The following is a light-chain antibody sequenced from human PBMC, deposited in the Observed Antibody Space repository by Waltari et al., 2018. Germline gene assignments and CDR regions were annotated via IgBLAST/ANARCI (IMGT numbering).Light chain of an antibody. V-gene: IGKV1-39*01. CDR2: AAS. Sequence: DIQMTQSPSSLSASVGDRFTIPGRASQNLRSYLNGYQQKPGKAPNLLIYAASNLQSGIPSRFSGGGSGTDFTLTISSLQPEDSATYYCQQSYSSPPHTFGQGTKLEIK. CDR1: QNLRSY. J-gene: IGKJ2*01. CDR3: QQSYSSPPHT.